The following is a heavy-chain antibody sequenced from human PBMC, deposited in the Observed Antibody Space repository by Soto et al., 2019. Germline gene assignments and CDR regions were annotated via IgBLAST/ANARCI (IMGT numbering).Heavy chain of an antibody. Sequence: SVKVACKDSGGTFSSSAISWIRQATEEVLAWMGGIIPFLKTANYSQKFQGRVTVTADEFTSTAYMALRSLRSEDTAVYSCARAVRRTVRGVNLYYYYSMDVWGQGTTVTVSS. V-gene: IGHV1-69*13. J-gene: IGHJ6*02. CDR3: ARAVRRTVRGVNLYYYYSMDV. CDR2: IIPFLKTA. D-gene: IGHD3-10*02. CDR1: GGTFSSSA.